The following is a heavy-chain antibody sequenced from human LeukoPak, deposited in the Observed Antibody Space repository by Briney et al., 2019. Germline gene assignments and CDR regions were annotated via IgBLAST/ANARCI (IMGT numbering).Heavy chain of an antibody. CDR1: GFTFSRYW. V-gene: IGHV3-23*01. CDR2: ISGSGGST. D-gene: IGHD2-21*02. CDR3: AKDENDCGGDCYLDY. J-gene: IGHJ4*02. Sequence: SLRLSCAASGFTFSRYWMHWVRQAPGKGLEWVSAISGSGGSTYYADSVKGRFTISRDNSKNTLYLQMNSLRAEDTAVYYCAKDENDCGGDCYLDYWGQGTLVTVSS.